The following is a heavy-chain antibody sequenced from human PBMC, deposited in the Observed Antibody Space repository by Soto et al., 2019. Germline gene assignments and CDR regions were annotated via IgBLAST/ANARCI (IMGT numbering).Heavy chain of an antibody. Sequence: PSETLSLTCAVYGGSFSGYYWSWIRQPPGKGLEWIGEINHSGSTNYNPSLKSRVTISVDTSKNQFSLKLSSVTAADTAVYYCASLHRDSSGYRRDIWFDPWGQGTLVTVSS. D-gene: IGHD3-22*01. CDR2: INHSGST. CDR1: GGSFSGYY. V-gene: IGHV4-34*01. J-gene: IGHJ5*02. CDR3: ASLHRDSSGYRRDIWFDP.